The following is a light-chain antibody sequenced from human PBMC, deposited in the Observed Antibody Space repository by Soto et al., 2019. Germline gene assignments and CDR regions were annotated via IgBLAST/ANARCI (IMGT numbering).Light chain of an antibody. CDR1: QSVASN. CDR3: QHYNNWPIT. CDR2: GTS. Sequence: EIVLTQSPGTLSVSPGESVTLSCRASQSVASNLAWYQQKPGQAPRLLIYGTSTRATGVPDRFSGSGSGTDFTLTISSLQAADFAVYHCQHYNNWPITFGQGTRLEIK. J-gene: IGKJ5*01. V-gene: IGKV3-15*01.